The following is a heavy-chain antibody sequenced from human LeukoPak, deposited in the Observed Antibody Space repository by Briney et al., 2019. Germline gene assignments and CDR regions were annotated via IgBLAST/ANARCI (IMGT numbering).Heavy chain of an antibody. J-gene: IGHJ3*02. V-gene: IGHV3-21*01. CDR3: ARVDYYDSSGYPAYDAFDI. CDR2: ISSSSSYI. CDR1: GFTFSSYS. D-gene: IGHD3-22*01. Sequence: PGGSLRLSCAASGFTFSSYSMNWVRQAPGKGLEWVSSISSSSSYIYYADSVKGRFTISRDNAKNSLYLQMNSLRAEDTAVYYCARVDYYDSSGYPAYDAFDIWGQGTMVTVSS.